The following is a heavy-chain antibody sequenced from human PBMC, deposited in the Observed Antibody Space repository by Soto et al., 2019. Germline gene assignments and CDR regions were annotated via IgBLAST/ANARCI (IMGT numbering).Heavy chain of an antibody. D-gene: IGHD3-16*01. CDR2: ITWNAGSK. J-gene: IGHJ3*01. V-gene: IGHV3-20*04. Sequence: EVQLVESGGGVVRPGGSLRLSCVASGFRFDDFGLTWVRQVPGKGPEGVPGITWNAGSKGYADSVKGRFTISRDNAKNSLHLQMDSLREEDTALYFCARDGGVVTVDPYDLWGQGTMVTVSS. CDR3: ARDGGVVTVDPYDL. CDR1: GFRFDDFG.